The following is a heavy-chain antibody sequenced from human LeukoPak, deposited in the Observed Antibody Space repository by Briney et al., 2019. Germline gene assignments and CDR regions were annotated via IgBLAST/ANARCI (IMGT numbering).Heavy chain of an antibody. CDR1: GFTFSDYY. V-gene: IGHV3-11*01. CDR2: ISSSGSTI. CDR3: AKRSSGWSLDY. Sequence: PGGSLRLSCAASGFTFSDYYMSWIRQAPGKGLEWVSYISSSGSTIYYADSVKGRFTISRDNSKNTLYLQMNSLRAEDTAVYYCAKRSSGWSLDYWGQGTLVTVSS. J-gene: IGHJ4*02. D-gene: IGHD6-19*01.